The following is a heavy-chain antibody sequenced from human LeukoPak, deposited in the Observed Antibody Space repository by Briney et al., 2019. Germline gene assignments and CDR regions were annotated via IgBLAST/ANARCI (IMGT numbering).Heavy chain of an antibody. CDR2: ISYDGSNK. J-gene: IGHJ4*02. Sequence: PGGSLRLSCAASGFTFSSYGMHWVRQAPGKGLEWVAVISYDGSNKYYADSVKGRFTISRDNSKNTLYLQMNSLRAEDTAVYYCARDLGSSWINLDYWGQGTLVTVSS. D-gene: IGHD6-13*01. CDR1: GFTFSSYG. V-gene: IGHV3-30*03. CDR3: ARDLGSSWINLDY.